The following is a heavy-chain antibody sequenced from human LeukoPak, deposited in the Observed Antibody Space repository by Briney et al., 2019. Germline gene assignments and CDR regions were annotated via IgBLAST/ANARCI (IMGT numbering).Heavy chain of an antibody. Sequence: PSETLSLTCAVYGGSFSGYYWSWIRQPPGKGLEWIGEINHSGSTNYNPSLKSRVTMSVDTSKNQFSLKLSSVTAADTAVYYCARGRRTGSYYYYYGMDVWGQGTTVTVSS. CDR3: ARGRRTGSYYYYYGMDV. V-gene: IGHV4-34*01. CDR1: GGSFSGYY. D-gene: IGHD1-14*01. CDR2: INHSGST. J-gene: IGHJ6*02.